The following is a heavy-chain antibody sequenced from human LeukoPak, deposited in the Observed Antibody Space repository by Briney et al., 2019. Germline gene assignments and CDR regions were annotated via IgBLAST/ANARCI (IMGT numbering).Heavy chain of an antibody. Sequence: SETLSLTCAVSGGSISSGGYSWSWIRQPPGKGLEWIGYIYHSGSTYYNPSLKSRVTISVDRSKNQFSLKLSSVTAADTAVYYCARDGPTWELRRMDVWGQGTTVTVSS. V-gene: IGHV4-30-2*01. J-gene: IGHJ6*02. D-gene: IGHD1-26*01. CDR1: GGSISSGGYS. CDR3: ARDGPTWELRRMDV. CDR2: IYHSGST.